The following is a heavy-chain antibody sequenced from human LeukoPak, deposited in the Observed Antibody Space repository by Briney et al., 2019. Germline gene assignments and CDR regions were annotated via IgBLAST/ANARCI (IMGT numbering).Heavy chain of an antibody. CDR1: GFTFSNYA. J-gene: IGHJ4*02. CDR3: AKWGDYDVLTGYYASDY. D-gene: IGHD3-9*01. Sequence: GASLRPSCAASGFTFSNYAMSWVRQAPGKGLEWVSAITGSGGNTYYADSVKGRFTISRDNSKNTVFLQMDSLRAEDTAVYYCAKWGDYDVLTGYYASDYWGQGTLVTVSS. V-gene: IGHV3-23*01. CDR2: ITGSGGNT.